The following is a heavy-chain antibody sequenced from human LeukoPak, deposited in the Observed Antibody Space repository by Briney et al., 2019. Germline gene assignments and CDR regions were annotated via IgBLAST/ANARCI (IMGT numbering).Heavy chain of an antibody. D-gene: IGHD1-1*01. CDR2: ISGSGDTT. J-gene: IGHJ2*01. CDR1: GFIFSTYA. Sequence: GGSLRLSCAGSGFIFSTYAMTWVRQAPGKGLEWVSGISGSGDTTYCADSVKGRFTISRDNSKNTLYLQMSSLRAEDTAVYYCAKDASNYFWYFDLWGRGTLVTVSS. V-gene: IGHV3-23*01. CDR3: AKDASNYFWYFDL.